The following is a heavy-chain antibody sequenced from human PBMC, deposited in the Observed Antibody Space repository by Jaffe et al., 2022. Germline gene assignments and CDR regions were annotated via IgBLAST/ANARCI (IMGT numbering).Heavy chain of an antibody. D-gene: IGHD3-10*01. Sequence: QVQLQESGPGLVKPSETLSLTCTVSGGSISSYYWSWIRQPPGKGLEWIGYIYYSGSTNYNPSLKSRVTISVDTSKNQFSLKLSSVTAADTAVYYCAGCITMVRGGGSWPGFDPWGQGTLVTVSS. CDR2: IYYSGST. CDR3: AGCITMVRGGGSWPGFDP. CDR1: GGSISSYY. V-gene: IGHV4-59*01. J-gene: IGHJ5*02.